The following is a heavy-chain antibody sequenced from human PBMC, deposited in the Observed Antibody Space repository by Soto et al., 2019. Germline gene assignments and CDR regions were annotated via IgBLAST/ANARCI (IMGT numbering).Heavy chain of an antibody. Sequence: QVQLQESGPGLVKPSETLSLTCTVSGDSISSYYWTWIRQPPGKGLEWIAFIYYGGSTNYNPSLTSRVTISVDTSKNQSSLNLTSVTAADTAVYYCARPGRDWGSLEYWGQGTRVTVSS. CDR3: ARPGRDWGSLEY. CDR2: IYYGGST. J-gene: IGHJ4*02. CDR1: GDSISSYY. V-gene: IGHV4-59*08. D-gene: IGHD7-27*01.